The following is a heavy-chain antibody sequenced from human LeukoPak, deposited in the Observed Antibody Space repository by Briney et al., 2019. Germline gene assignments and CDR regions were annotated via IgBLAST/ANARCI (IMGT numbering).Heavy chain of an antibody. Sequence: GGSLRLSCAASGFTFSSYAMSWVRQAPGKGLEWVSGISGSGFTTYYADSVQGRLTISRDNSKNTLYLQMNSLRAEDTAVYYCAKDQQGGTIFENWGQGTLVTVSS. CDR3: AKDQQGGTIFEN. J-gene: IGHJ4*02. D-gene: IGHD3-3*01. V-gene: IGHV3-23*01. CDR1: GFTFSSYA. CDR2: ISGSGFTT.